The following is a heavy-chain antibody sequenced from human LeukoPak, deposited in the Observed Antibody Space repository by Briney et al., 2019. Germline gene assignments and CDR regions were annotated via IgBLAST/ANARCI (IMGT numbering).Heavy chain of an antibody. J-gene: IGHJ4*02. CDR3: ATETNGRHYDY. D-gene: IGHD1-14*01. CDR2: IGPTGSDR. CDR1: GLTFSTSG. Sequence: GGSLRLSCTASGLTFSTSGFNWVRQAPGKGLEWVASIGPTGSDRYHADSIKGRFTISRDNAKNFMYLQMNSLRAEDTAVYYCATETNGRHYDYWGQGTLLTVSS. V-gene: IGHV3-21*06.